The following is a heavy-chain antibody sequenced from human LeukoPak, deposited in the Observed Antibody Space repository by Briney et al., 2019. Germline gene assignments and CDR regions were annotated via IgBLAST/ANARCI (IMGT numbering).Heavy chain of an antibody. V-gene: IGHV1-3*01. Sequence: ASVKVSCKASGYTFTSYAMHWVRQAPGQRLEWMGWINAGNVNTKYSQKFQGRVNITRATSASTAYMELRRLRSEDTAVYYCARVVSPVDIVVVTAAMAGAFDIWGQGTMVTVSS. CDR3: ARVVSPVDIVVVTAAMAGAFDI. CDR2: INAGNVNT. D-gene: IGHD2-2*03. J-gene: IGHJ3*02. CDR1: GYTFTSYA.